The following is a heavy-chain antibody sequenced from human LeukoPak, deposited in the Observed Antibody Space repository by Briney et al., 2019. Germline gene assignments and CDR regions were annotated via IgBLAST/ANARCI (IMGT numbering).Heavy chain of an antibody. V-gene: IGHV3-64D*09. Sequence: GESLKISCSTSGFTFSNYAMDWVRQAPGKGLEYVSAIGTNGRSTYYADSVKGRFTISRDNSKNTLYLQMSSLRAEDTAVYYCVKGQEVVYAPTFDYWGQGSLVTVSS. CDR3: VKGQEVVYAPTFDY. CDR1: GFTFSNYA. CDR2: IGTNGRST. D-gene: IGHD2-8*02. J-gene: IGHJ4*02.